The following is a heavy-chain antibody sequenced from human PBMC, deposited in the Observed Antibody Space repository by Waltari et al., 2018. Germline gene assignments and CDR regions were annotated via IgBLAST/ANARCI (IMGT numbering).Heavy chain of an antibody. J-gene: IGHJ4*02. CDR1: GYPLTELP. V-gene: IGHV1-24*01. D-gene: IGHD6-6*01. CDR2: FDPEDGET. CDR3: ATDPAGEYNS. Sequence: QVQLVLSGAEVKQPGPSVQVPCKVSGYPLTELPIHWVRQAPGKGLEWMGGFDPEDGETIYAQKFQGRVTMTEDTSTDTAYMELSSLRSEDTAVYYCATDPAGEYNSWGQGTLVTVSS.